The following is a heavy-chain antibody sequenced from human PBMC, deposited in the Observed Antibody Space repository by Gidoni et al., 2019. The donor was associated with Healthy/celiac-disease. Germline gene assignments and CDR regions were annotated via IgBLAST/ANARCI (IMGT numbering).Heavy chain of an antibody. CDR1: GFTFDDYA. D-gene: IGHD3-3*01. J-gene: IGHJ6*02. V-gene: IGHV3-9*01. CDR2: ISWNSGSI. CDR3: AKDMSYYDFWSGYYSGDYYGMDV. Sequence: EVQLVESGGGLVQPGRSLRLSCAASGFTFDDYAMHWVRQAPVKGLEWVSGISWNSGSIGYADSVKGRFTISRDNAKNSLYLQMNSLRAEDTALYYCAKDMSYYDFWSGYYSGDYYGMDVWGQGTTVTVSS.